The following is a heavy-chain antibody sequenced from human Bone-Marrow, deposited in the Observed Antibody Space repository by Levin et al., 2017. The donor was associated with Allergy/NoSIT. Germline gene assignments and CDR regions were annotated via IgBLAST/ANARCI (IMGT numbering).Heavy chain of an antibody. V-gene: IGHV3-7*01. CDR1: GFTFRSYW. Sequence: GGSLRLSCAASGFTFRSYWMSWVRQTPGKGLECVANINQDESKKYYLDSVKGRFTISRDTAKNSLYLQMNSLRAEDTARYYCVRGDNNFDNWGQGTLVTVSS. CDR2: INQDESKK. J-gene: IGHJ4*02. CDR3: VRGDNNFDN. D-gene: IGHD5-24*01.